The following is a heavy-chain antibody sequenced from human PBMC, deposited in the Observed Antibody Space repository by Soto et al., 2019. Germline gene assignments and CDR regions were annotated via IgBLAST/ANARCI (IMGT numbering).Heavy chain of an antibody. CDR3: ATMNWNHNLFDP. D-gene: IGHD1-1*01. Sequence: SETLSLTCAVYGGSFSGYYWSWIRQPPGQGLEWIGEINHSGSTSYNPSLKSRVIISINTFKSQFTLKLTAVTAADTGVYYCATMNWNHNLFDPWGQGTLVTVSS. V-gene: IGHV4-34*01. CDR2: INHSGST. J-gene: IGHJ5*02. CDR1: GGSFSGYY.